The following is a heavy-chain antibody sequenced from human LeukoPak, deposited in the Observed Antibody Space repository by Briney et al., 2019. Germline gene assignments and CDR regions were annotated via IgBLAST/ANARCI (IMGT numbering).Heavy chain of an antibody. J-gene: IGHJ6*02. V-gene: IGHV1-2*04. CDR1: GYTFTGYY. D-gene: IGHD3-22*01. CDR2: INPNSGGT. Sequence: GASVKVSCKASGYTFTGYYMHWVRQAPGQGLEWMGWINPNSGGTNYAQKFQGWVTMTRDTSISTAYMELSRLRSDDTAVYYCARDGGYYDSSGPYTGVYYYYGMDVWGQGTTVTVSS. CDR3: ARDGGYYDSSGPYTGVYYYYGMDV.